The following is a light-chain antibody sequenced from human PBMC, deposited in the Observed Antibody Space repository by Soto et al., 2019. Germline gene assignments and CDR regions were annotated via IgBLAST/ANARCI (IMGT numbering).Light chain of an antibody. CDR1: SSDVGGYNY. Sequence: QYVLTQPASVSGSPGQSITISCTGTSSDVGGYNYVSWYQQHPGKAPKLMIYDVSNRPSGVSNRFSGSKSGNTASLTISGLQAEDEADYYCSSYTSSSTLGVFGTGTKLTVL. J-gene: IGLJ1*01. CDR2: DVS. V-gene: IGLV2-14*01. CDR3: SSYTSSSTLGV.